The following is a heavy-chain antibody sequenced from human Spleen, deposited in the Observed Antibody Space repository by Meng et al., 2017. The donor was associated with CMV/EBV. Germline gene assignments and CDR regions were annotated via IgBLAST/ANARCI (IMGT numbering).Heavy chain of an antibody. V-gene: IGHV4-39*07. D-gene: IGHD2-15*01. Sequence: SETLSLTCSVSGGSISSISYFWGWIRQPPGKGLEWIGSIYYSGSTYYNPSLKTRVTISVDTSNNQFSLKMRSVTAEDTAVYYCARVRRDIVVSDTFDIWGQGTMVTVSS. CDR1: GGSISSISYF. CDR3: ARVRRDIVVSDTFDI. CDR2: IYYSGST. J-gene: IGHJ3*02.